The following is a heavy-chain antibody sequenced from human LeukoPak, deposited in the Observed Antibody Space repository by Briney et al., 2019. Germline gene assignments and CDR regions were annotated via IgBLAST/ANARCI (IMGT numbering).Heavy chain of an antibody. J-gene: IGHJ4*02. CDR2: INPNSGGT. CDR3: ARSRDGYNYYFDY. CDR1: GYTFTGYY. Sequence: GASVKVSCKASGYTFTGYYMHWVRQAPAQGLEWMGWINPNSGGTNYAQKFQGRVTMTRDTSISTAYMELSRLRSDDTAVYYCARSRDGYNYYFDYWGQGTLVTVSS. V-gene: IGHV1-2*02. D-gene: IGHD5-24*01.